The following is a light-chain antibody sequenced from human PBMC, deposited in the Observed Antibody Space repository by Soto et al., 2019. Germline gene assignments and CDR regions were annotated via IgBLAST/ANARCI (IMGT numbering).Light chain of an antibody. Sequence: EIVLTQSPGTLSLSPGERATLSCRASQSVSSSYLAWYQQKPGQAPRLLIYGASSRATSIPDRFSGSGSGTDFTLTISRLEPEDFAVDYCQQYGSSPRTFGQGTKVDIK. CDR1: QSVSSSY. J-gene: IGKJ1*01. CDR2: GAS. CDR3: QQYGSSPRT. V-gene: IGKV3-20*01.